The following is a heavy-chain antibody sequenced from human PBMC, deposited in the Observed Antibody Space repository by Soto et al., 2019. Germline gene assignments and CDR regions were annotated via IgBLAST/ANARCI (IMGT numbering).Heavy chain of an antibody. D-gene: IGHD6-19*01. CDR3: ARLFDTSGWYDY. V-gene: IGHV5-51*01. Sequence: PGESLKISCKGSGYSFTSYWIGLVRQMPGKGLERMGVIHPSDSDTRYSPSFQGQVTISADKSITTTYLQWSSLKASDTAIYYCARLFDTSGWYDYWGQGTLVTVSS. J-gene: IGHJ4*02. CDR2: IHPSDSDT. CDR1: GYSFTSYW.